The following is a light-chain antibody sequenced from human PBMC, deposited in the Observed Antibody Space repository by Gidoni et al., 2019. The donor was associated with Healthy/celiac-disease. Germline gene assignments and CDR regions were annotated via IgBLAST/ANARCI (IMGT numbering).Light chain of an antibody. CDR3: AACDDSLNGRV. J-gene: IGLJ1*01. V-gene: IGLV1-44*01. CDR1: SYNIGSNT. Sequence: QSVLTQPPSESGTPGQRVTISCSGSSYNIGSNTVNWYQQLPGTAPNLLIYSNNQRPSGVPDRFSGSMSGTSASLAISGLQSEEEADDYCAACDDSLNGRVVGTGTKVTVL. CDR2: SNN.